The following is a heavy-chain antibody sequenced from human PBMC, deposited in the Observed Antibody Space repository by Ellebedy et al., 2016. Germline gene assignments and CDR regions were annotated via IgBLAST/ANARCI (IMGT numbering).Heavy chain of an antibody. V-gene: IGHV4-59*08. CDR1: AASFTSYY. Sequence: SETLSLTXNVSAASFTSYYWSWIRQPPGKGLEWIGHISYSGSTDYNPSLNSRVTISADASKNQFSLKLGSVTAADTAVYYCARHKRLYSSGQYFFYYYGMDVWGPGATVTVSS. D-gene: IGHD6-25*01. CDR2: ISYSGST. CDR3: ARHKRLYSSGQYFFYYYGMDV. J-gene: IGHJ6*02.